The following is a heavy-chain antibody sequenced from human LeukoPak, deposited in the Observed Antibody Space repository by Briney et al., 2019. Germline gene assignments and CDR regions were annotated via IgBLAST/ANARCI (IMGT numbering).Heavy chain of an antibody. Sequence: SETLSLTCTVSGGSISSSSYYWVWLPQRPGKELEWIGSIYYSGSTYYNPSLKSRVTISVDTSKNQLSLKLSSVTAADTAVYYCASGYCSSTSCYAGIANYWGQGTLVTVSS. V-gene: IGHV4-39*01. CDR2: IYYSGST. CDR3: ASGYCSSTSCYAGIANY. J-gene: IGHJ4*02. D-gene: IGHD2-2*03. CDR1: GGSISSSSYY.